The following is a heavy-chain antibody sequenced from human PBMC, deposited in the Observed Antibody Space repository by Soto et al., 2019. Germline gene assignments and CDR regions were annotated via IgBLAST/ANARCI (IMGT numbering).Heavy chain of an antibody. CDR3: ARAGGYCSGGSCFGNWFDP. CDR2: IYYSGST. Sequence: SETLSLTCTVSGGSISSGDYYWSWIRQPPGKGLEWIGYIYYSGSTYYNPSLKSRVTISVDTSKNQFSLKLSSVTAADTAVYYCARAGGYCSGGSCFGNWFDPWGQGTLVTVSS. V-gene: IGHV4-30-4*01. D-gene: IGHD2-15*01. J-gene: IGHJ5*02. CDR1: GGSISSGDYY.